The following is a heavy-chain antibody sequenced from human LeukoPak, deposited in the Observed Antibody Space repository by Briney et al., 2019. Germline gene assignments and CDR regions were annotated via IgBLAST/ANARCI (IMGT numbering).Heavy chain of an antibody. V-gene: IGHV4-59*12. CDR3: ASYGRGSLN. D-gene: IGHD1-26*01. CDR2: IYYSGST. J-gene: IGHJ4*02. Sequence: SETLSLTCTVSGGSISSYYWSWIRQPPGKGLEWIGYIYYSGSTNYNPSLKSRVTISVDTSKNQFSLTLTSVTAADTAVYYCASYGRGSLNWGQGTLVTVSS. CDR1: GGSISSYY.